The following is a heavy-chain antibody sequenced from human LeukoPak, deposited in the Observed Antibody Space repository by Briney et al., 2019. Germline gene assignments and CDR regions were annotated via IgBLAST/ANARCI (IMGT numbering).Heavy chain of an antibody. V-gene: IGHV4-31*03. J-gene: IGHJ4*02. D-gene: IGHD3-10*01. Sequence: PSETLSLTCTVSGGSISSGGYYWSWIRQHPGKGLEWIGYIYYSRSTYYNPSLKSRVTISVDTSKNQFSLKLSSVTAAATAVYYCARGGSGIGYYFDYWGQGTLVTVSS. CDR2: IYYSRST. CDR1: GGSISSGGYY. CDR3: ARGGSGIGYYFDY.